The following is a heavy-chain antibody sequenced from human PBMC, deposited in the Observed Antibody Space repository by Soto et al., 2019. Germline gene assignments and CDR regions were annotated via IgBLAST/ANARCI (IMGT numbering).Heavy chain of an antibody. CDR3: ARSRVGYCSGGSCQRDYYYYGMDV. CDR2: INPNSGGT. D-gene: IGHD2-15*01. V-gene: IGHV1-2*04. Sequence: VASVKVSCKASGYTFTGYYMHWVRQAPGQGLEWMGWINPNSGGTNYAQKFQCWVTMTRDESTSTAYMELSSLRSEDTAVYYCARSRVGYCSGGSCQRDYYYYGMDVWGQGTTVTVSS. J-gene: IGHJ6*02. CDR1: GYTFTGYY.